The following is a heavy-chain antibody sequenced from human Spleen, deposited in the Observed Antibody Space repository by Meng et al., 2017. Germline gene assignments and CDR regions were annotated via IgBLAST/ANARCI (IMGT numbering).Heavy chain of an antibody. CDR2: IKQDGSEK. Sequence: GESLKISCAASGLTLRTYWMSWVRQAPGKGLEWVANIKQDGSEKYYVDSVKGRFTISRDNAKNSLYLQMHSLRAEDTAVYYCASTGVRYYYDSSGYSFDYWGQGTLVTGSS. D-gene: IGHD3-22*01. CDR3: ASTGVRYYYDSSGYSFDY. V-gene: IGHV3-7*01. CDR1: GLTLRTYW. J-gene: IGHJ4*02.